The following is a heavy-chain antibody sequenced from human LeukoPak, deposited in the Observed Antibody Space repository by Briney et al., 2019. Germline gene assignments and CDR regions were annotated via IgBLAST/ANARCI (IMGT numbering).Heavy chain of an antibody. CDR2: ISAYNGNT. D-gene: IGHD2/OR15-2a*01. CDR1: GYTFTGYY. CDR3: ARAGFGIADY. V-gene: IGHV1-18*04. J-gene: IGHJ4*02. Sequence: ASVKVSCKASGYTFTGYYMHWVRQAPGQGLEWMGWISAYNGNTNYAQKLQGRVTMTTDTSTSTAYMELRSLRSDDTAVYYCARAGFGIADYWGQGTLVTVSS.